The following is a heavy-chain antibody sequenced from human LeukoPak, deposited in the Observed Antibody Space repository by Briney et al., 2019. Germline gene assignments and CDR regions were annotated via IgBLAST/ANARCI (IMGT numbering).Heavy chain of an antibody. D-gene: IGHD3-22*01. Sequence: SETLSLTCTVSGGSISSSSYYWGWIRQPPGKGLEWIGSIYYSGSTYYNPSLKSRVTISVDTSRNQFSLKLSSVTAADTAVYYCARSALVSSGYPVLGYFQHWGQGTLVTVSS. CDR3: ARSALVSSGYPVLGYFQH. CDR2: IYYSGST. CDR1: GGSISSSSYY. V-gene: IGHV4-39*07. J-gene: IGHJ1*01.